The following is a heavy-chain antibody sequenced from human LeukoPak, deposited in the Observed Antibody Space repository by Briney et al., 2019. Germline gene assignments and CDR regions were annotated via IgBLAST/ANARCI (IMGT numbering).Heavy chain of an antibody. Sequence: GASVKVSCKASGYTFTSYGISWVRQAPGQGLEWMGWISAYNGNTNYAQKLQGRVTMTTDTSTSTAYMELRSLRSDDTAVYYCARGSLVGNPGSASDYWGQGTLVTVSS. CDR1: GYTFTSYG. J-gene: IGHJ4*02. CDR3: ARGSLVGNPGSASDY. CDR2: ISAYNGNT. D-gene: IGHD2-15*01. V-gene: IGHV1-18*01.